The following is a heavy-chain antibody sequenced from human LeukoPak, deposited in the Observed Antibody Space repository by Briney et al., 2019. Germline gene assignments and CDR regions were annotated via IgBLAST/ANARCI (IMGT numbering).Heavy chain of an antibody. CDR2: TSHDENNK. Sequence: GGSLRLSCAASGFLFISYPFHWVRQAPGKGLEWVAVTSHDENNKYYADSVKGRFTISRDNSKNTLYLQMNSLRAEDTAVYYCAKDVFGGIDYWGQGTLVTVSS. D-gene: IGHD3-10*01. V-gene: IGHV3-30-3*01. CDR3: AKDVFGGIDY. J-gene: IGHJ4*02. CDR1: GFLFISYP.